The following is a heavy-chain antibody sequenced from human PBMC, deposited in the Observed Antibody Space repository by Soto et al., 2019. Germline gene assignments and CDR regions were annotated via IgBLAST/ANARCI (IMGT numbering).Heavy chain of an antibody. J-gene: IGHJ4*02. Sequence: QVQLVESGGGVVQPGRSLRLSCVVSGFTFSSYAMNWVRQAPGKGLEWVALISYDGSNKYYADSVKGRFTISRDSSKNTLYLQMNSLRAAYTAVYYCGRCSSTSCHLGSDYWGQGTLVAVSS. D-gene: IGHD2-2*01. V-gene: IGHV3-30-3*01. CDR3: GRCSSTSCHLGSDY. CDR1: GFTFSSYA. CDR2: ISYDGSNK.